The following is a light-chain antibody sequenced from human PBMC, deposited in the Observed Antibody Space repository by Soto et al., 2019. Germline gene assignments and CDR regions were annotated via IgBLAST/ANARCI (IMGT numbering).Light chain of an antibody. CDR2: DAS. V-gene: IGKV1-5*01. CDR3: QQYYSYPPT. Sequence: DIQMTQSPSTLPASVGDRFTITCLSSQTISSWLAWYQQKPGKAPKLLIYDASSLESGVPSRFSGSGSGTDFTLTISCLQSEDFATYYCQQYYSYPPTFGQGTKVDIK. CDR1: QTISSW. J-gene: IGKJ1*01.